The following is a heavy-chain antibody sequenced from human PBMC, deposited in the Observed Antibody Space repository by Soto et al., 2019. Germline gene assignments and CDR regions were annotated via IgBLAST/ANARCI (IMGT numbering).Heavy chain of an antibody. CDR2: ISYSGST. V-gene: IGHV4-39*01. CDR1: GGSISSSKNY. Sequence: GPGKTSETLSLTCTVSGGSISSSKNYWGWIRQPPGKGLEWIGTISYSGSTYYNPSLNGRVIISADTSKNQFSLKLSSLTAADTAVYYCSRRYSFGSGKYGVDVWGQGTMVTVSS. D-gene: IGHD3-10*01. J-gene: IGHJ6*02. CDR3: SRRYSFGSGKYGVDV.